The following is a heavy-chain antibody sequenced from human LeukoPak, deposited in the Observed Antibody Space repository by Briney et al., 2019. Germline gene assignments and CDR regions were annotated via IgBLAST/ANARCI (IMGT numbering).Heavy chain of an antibody. D-gene: IGHD6-13*01. V-gene: IGHV4-59*08. CDR3: ARHKKRGSWLKRDYYYGMDV. J-gene: IGHJ6*02. CDR2: IYYSGST. Sequence: NTSETLSLTCTVSGGSISSYYWSWIRQPPGKGLEWIGYIYYSGSTNYNPSLKSRVTISVDTSKNQFSLKLSSVTAADTAVYYCARHKKRGSWLKRDYYYGMDVWGQGTTVTVSS. CDR1: GGSISSYY.